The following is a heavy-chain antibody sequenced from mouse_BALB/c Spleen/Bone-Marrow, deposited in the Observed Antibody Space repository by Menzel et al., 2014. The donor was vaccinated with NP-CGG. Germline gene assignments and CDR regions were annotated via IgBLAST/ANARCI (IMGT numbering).Heavy chain of an antibody. Sequence: VQLQQSGAELAKPGASVKLSCTASGFNIKDTYMHWVKQRPEQGLEWIGRIDPANGNTKYDPKFQGKATITADTSSNANYLQISCLQSEDTAVDYCAVLRSPFKFAYWGHGTLVTGSA. CDR3: AVLRSPFKFAY. CDR1: GFNIKDTY. J-gene: IGHJ3*01. CDR2: IDPANGNT. V-gene: IGHV14-3*02. D-gene: IGHD1-1*01.